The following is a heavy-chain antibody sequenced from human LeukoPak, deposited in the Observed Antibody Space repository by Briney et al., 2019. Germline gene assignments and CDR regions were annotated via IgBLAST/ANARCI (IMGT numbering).Heavy chain of an antibody. J-gene: IGHJ3*02. V-gene: IGHV1-2*04. CDR2: INPNSGGT. D-gene: IGHD6-19*01. CDR1: GYTFTGYY. CDR3: ARGSPIAVAGTDIGAFDI. Sequence: GASVKVSCKASGYTFTGYYMHWVRQAPGQGLEWIGWINPNSGGTNYAQKFQGWVTMTRDTSISTAYMELSRLRSDDTAVYYCARGSPIAVAGTDIGAFDIWGQGTMVTVSS.